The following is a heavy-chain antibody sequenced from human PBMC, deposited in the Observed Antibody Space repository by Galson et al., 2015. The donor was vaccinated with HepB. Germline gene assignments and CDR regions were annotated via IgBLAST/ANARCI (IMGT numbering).Heavy chain of an antibody. CDR3: AKVGVSSGYFILLLDY. CDR2: ISYDGSNK. J-gene: IGHJ4*02. CDR1: GFTFSSYG. V-gene: IGHV3-30*18. D-gene: IGHD3-22*01. Sequence: SLRLSCAASGFTFSSYGMYWVRQAPGKGLEWVAVISYDGSNKYYADSVKGRFTISRDNSKNTLYLQMNSLRAEDTAVYYCAKVGVSSGYFILLLDYWGQGTLVTVSS.